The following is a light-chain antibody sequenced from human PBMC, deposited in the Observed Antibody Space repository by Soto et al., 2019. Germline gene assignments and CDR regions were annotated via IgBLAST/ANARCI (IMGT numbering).Light chain of an antibody. Sequence: DIQMTQSPSTLSASVGDRVTITCRASQSISNRLAWYQQKPGKAPKVLIYSASTLFSGVPSRFSGSGSGTDFTLTISNLQPEDFVTYFCQQAKAFPTSFGQGTRLEI. CDR3: QQAKAFPTS. CDR1: QSISNR. J-gene: IGKJ5*01. V-gene: IGKV1-5*01. CDR2: SAS.